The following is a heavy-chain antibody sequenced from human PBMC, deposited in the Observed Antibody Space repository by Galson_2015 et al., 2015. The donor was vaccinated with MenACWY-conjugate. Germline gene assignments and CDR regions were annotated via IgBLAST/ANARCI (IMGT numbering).Heavy chain of an antibody. CDR2: ITFSSSYK. D-gene: IGHD6-13*01. CDR3: ARAETAGDFDF. J-gene: IGHJ4*02. CDR1: GFTFNIYG. V-gene: IGHV3-21*01. Sequence: SLRLSCAASGFTFNIYGLSWVRQAPGKGLEWVSSITFSSSYKYYADSVKGRFTISRDNAKNSLYLQMNSLRAEDTAVYYCARAETAGDFDFWGQGTLVTVSS.